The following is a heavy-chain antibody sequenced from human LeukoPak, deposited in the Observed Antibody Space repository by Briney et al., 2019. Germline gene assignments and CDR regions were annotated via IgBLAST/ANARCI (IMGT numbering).Heavy chain of an antibody. D-gene: IGHD6-19*01. CDR1: RGSISSSGYY. CDR3: ARRPKVIAVAGQNRGYYYYMDV. J-gene: IGHJ6*03. CDR2: IYYSGST. Sequence: SETLSLTCTLSRGSISSSGYYWGWIRQPPGKGLEWIGSIYYSGSTYYNPSLKSRVTISVDTSKNQFSLKLSSVTAADTAVYYCARRPKVIAVAGQNRGYYYYMDVWGKGTTVTISS. V-gene: IGHV4-39*07.